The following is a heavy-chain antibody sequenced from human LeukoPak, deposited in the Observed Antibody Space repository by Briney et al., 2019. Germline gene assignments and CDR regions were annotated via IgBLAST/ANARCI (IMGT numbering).Heavy chain of an antibody. J-gene: IGHJ4*02. CDR1: GYSFTSCW. CDR2: IYPGDSDT. CDR3: ARRRYGSGSFYIDY. Sequence: GESLKISCKVSGYSFTSCWIGWVRQMPGKGLEWMGIIYPGDSDTRYSPSFQGQVTISADKSISTAYLQWSSLKASDGAMYYCARRRYGSGSFYIDYWGQGTLVTVSS. D-gene: IGHD3-10*01. V-gene: IGHV5-51*01.